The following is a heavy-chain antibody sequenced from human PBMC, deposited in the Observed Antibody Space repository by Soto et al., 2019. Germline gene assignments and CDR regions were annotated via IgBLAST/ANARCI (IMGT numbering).Heavy chain of an antibody. V-gene: IGHV3-7*05. CDR3: ARGPGAMVRGIWFDP. CDR2: IKQDGSEK. J-gene: IGHJ5*02. D-gene: IGHD3-10*01. Sequence: GGSLRLSCAASGFTFSSYWMSWVRQAPGKGLEWVANIKQDGSEKYYVDSVKGRFTISRDNAKNSLYLQMNSLRAEDTAVYYCARGPGAMVRGIWFDPWGQGTLVTVSS. CDR1: GFTFSSYW.